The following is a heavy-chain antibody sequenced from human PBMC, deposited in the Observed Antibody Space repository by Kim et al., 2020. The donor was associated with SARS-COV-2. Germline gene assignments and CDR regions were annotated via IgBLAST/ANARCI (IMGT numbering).Heavy chain of an antibody. CDR2: ITKSSTTI. Sequence: GGSLRLLCAASGFTFNAYDMNWVRQAPGKGLEWLSFITKSSTTIYYADSVKGRFTISRDNAKNSLYLQMNSLRDEDTALYYCVRDRMGGAFDMWGQGTMV. CDR3: VRDRMGGAFDM. CDR1: GFTFNAYD. D-gene: IGHD3-16*01. J-gene: IGHJ3*02. V-gene: IGHV3-48*02.